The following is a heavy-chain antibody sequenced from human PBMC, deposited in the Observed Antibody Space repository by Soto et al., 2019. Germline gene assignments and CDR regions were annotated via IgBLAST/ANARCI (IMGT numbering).Heavy chain of an antibody. J-gene: IGHJ4*02. CDR2: IYWDDDK. CDR1: GFSLSTSGVG. CDR3: AHRPSYCSGGSCYSGFDY. Sequence: QITLKESGPPLVKPTQTLTLTCTFSGFSLSTSGVGVGWIRQPPGKALEWLALIYWDDDKRYSPPLKSRLTSTKDTSKNQVGLTMTNMDPVDTATYYCAHRPSYCSGGSCYSGFDYWGQGTLVTVSS. V-gene: IGHV2-5*02. D-gene: IGHD2-15*01.